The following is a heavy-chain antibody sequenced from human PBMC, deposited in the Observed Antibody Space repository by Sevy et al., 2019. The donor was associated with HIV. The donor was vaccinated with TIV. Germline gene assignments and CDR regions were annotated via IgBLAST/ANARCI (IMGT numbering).Heavy chain of an antibody. J-gene: IGHJ5*02. CDR3: ARDTPPLRFLEWFNWFDP. V-gene: IGHV4-4*07. CDR2: IYTSGST. CDR1: GGSISSYY. D-gene: IGHD3-3*01. Sequence: SETLSLTCTVSGGSISSYYWSWIRQPAGKGLEWIGRIYTSGSTNYNPSLKSRVTMSVDTSKNQFHLKLSSVTAADTAVYYCARDTPPLRFLEWFNWFDPWGQGTLVTVSS.